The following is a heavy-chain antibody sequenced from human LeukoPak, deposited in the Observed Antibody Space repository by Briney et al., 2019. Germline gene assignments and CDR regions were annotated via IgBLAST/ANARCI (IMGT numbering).Heavy chain of an antibody. J-gene: IGHJ4*02. CDR1: GDSVSSNSAA. CDR3: ARAGVWELLELAFDY. Sequence: SQTLSLTCVISGDSVSSNSAAWNWIRQSPSRGLEWLGRTYYRSKWYHDYAVSVKSRVTISPDTSKNQFSLQLNSVTPEDTAVYYCARAGVWELLELAFDYWGQGTLVTVSS. D-gene: IGHD1-26*01. CDR2: TYYRSKWYH. V-gene: IGHV6-1*01.